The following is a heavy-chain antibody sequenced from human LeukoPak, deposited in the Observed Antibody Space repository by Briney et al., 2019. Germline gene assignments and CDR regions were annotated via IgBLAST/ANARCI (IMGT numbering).Heavy chain of an antibody. CDR3: ARGQYYYDCSRFYPFAQ. V-gene: IGHV3-48*03. J-gene: IGHJ4*02. D-gene: IGHD3-22*01. CDR2: ISSSGSTI. Sequence: GGSLRLSCAASGFTFSSYEMNWVRQAPGKGLEWVSYISSSGSTIYYADSVKGRFTISRDNAKNSLYLQMNSLRAEDTAVYYCARGQYYYDCSRFYPFAQWGQGNLVTGSS. CDR1: GFTFSSYE.